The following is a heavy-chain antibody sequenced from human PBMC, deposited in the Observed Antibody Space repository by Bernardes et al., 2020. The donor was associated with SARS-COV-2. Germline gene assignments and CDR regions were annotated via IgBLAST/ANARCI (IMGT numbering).Heavy chain of an antibody. V-gene: IGHV3-21*01. CDR1: GFTFRSYS. Sequence: GWSLRLSCAASGFTFRSYSMNWVRQAPGKGLEWVSSISSSSSYIYYADSVKGRFTISRDNAKNSLYLQMNSLRAEDTAVYYCARRPETGDGPSYYYYGMDVWGQGTTVTVSS. CDR3: ARRPETGDGPSYYYYGMDV. CDR2: ISSSSSYI. J-gene: IGHJ6*02. D-gene: IGHD7-27*01.